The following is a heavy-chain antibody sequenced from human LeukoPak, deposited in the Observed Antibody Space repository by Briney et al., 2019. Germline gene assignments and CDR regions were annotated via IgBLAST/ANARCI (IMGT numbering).Heavy chain of an antibody. D-gene: IGHD2-21*02. Sequence: GGSLRLSCAASGFTFSSYDMHWVRQATGKGLEWVSAIGTAGDTYYPGSVKGRFTISRENAKNSLYLQMNSLRAGDTAVYYCARALYCGGDCYSGGYYYYGMDVWGQGTTVTVSS. CDR2: IGTAGDT. J-gene: IGHJ6*02. CDR3: ARALYCGGDCYSGGYYYYGMDV. V-gene: IGHV3-13*01. CDR1: GFTFSSYD.